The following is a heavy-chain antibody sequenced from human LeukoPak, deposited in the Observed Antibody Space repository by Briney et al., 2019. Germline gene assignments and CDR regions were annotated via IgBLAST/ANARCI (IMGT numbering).Heavy chain of an antibody. CDR1: GFTFSSYS. Sequence: GGSLRLSCAASGFTFSSYSMNWVRQAPGKGLEWVSSISSSSYIYYADSVKGRFTISRDNAKNSLYLQMNSLRAEDTAVYYCAKDPSNYGDYVDYWGQGTLVTVSS. D-gene: IGHD4-17*01. V-gene: IGHV3-21*04. CDR3: AKDPSNYGDYVDY. CDR2: ISSSSYI. J-gene: IGHJ4*02.